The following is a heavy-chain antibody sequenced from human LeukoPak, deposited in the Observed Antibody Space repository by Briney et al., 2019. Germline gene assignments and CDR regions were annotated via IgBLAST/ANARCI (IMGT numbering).Heavy chain of an antibody. CDR2: INPNSGGT. D-gene: IGHD3-10*01. CDR1: GYTFTGYY. Sequence: ASVKVSCKASGYTFTGYYMHWVRQAPGQGLEWMGWINPNSGGTNYAQKFRGRVTMTRDTSISTAYMELSRLRSDDTAVYYCAREFIWFGELSLDYWGQGTLVTVSS. V-gene: IGHV1-2*02. CDR3: AREFIWFGELSLDY. J-gene: IGHJ4*02.